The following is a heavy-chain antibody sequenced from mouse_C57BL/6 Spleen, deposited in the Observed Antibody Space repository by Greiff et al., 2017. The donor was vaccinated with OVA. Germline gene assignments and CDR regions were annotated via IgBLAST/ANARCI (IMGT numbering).Heavy chain of an antibody. D-gene: IGHD2-3*01. Sequence: VQLQQSGAELVRPGASVTLSCKASGYTFTDYEMHWVKQTPVHGLEWIGALDPETGGTAYNQKFQGKAILTADKSSSTAYMELRSLTSEDSAVYYCTRSGDGYPYYFDYWGQGTTLTVSS. J-gene: IGHJ2*01. V-gene: IGHV1-15*01. CDR1: GYTFTDYE. CDR2: LDPETGGT. CDR3: TRSGDGYPYYFDY.